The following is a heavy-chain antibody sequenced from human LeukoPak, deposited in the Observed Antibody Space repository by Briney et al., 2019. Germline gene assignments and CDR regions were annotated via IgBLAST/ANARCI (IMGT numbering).Heavy chain of an antibody. CDR3: ARGLSPPPPWFDY. V-gene: IGHV4-30-2*01. CDR1: GGSISSRLHY. D-gene: IGHD3-16*02. J-gene: IGHJ4*02. CDR2: IFQSGST. Sequence: SQTLSLTCTVSGGSISSRLHYWSWLRQPEGKGLELIGYIFQSGSTYHNPSLKTRVTISIDTSKNQFSLNLNSVTAADTAVYLCARGLSPPPPWFDYWGPGSLVTVSS.